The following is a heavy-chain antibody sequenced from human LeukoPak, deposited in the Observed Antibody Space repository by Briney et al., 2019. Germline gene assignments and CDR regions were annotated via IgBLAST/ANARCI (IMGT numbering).Heavy chain of an antibody. Sequence: GASVKVSCKASGYTFTTYGISWVRQTPGQGLEWMGRISAYNGKTYYAQKLQGRVTMTTDTSTSTAYMELRSLRSDDTAVYYCARGSPSRYNYDSSGYYGGYFDYWGQGTPVTVSS. CDR3: ARGSPSRYNYDSSGYYGGYFDY. D-gene: IGHD3-22*01. J-gene: IGHJ4*02. CDR1: GYTFTTYG. V-gene: IGHV1-18*01. CDR2: ISAYNGKT.